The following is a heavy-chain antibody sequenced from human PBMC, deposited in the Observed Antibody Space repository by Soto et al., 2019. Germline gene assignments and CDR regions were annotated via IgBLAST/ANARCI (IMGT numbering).Heavy chain of an antibody. D-gene: IGHD6-6*01. J-gene: IGHJ6*02. V-gene: IGHV3-21*01. CDR3: ARAAAHDYYDYGMDV. Sequence: EVLLVESGGGLVKPGGSLRLSFAASGFTFSSYSMNWVLQAPGKGLEWVSSISSSSSYIYYADSVKGRFTISRDNAKNSLYLQMNSLRAEETAVYYCARAAAHDYYDYGMDVWGQGTTVTVSS. CDR1: GFTFSSYS. CDR2: ISSSSSYI.